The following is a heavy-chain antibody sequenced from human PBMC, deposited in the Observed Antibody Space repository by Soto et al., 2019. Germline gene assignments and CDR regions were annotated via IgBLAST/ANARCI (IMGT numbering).Heavy chain of an antibody. J-gene: IGHJ4*02. Sequence: ASVKVSCKAPGYTFATYDFAWVRQATGQGLEWMGWMNPYTGNTGYAQAFRGRLTMTRNTSITTAYMELSSLTSEDTAVYFCARRLERSGPYYLDSWGQGTLVTVS. CDR2: MNPYTGNT. V-gene: IGHV1-8*01. CDR1: GYTFATYD. CDR3: ARRLERSGPYYLDS. D-gene: IGHD3-16*01.